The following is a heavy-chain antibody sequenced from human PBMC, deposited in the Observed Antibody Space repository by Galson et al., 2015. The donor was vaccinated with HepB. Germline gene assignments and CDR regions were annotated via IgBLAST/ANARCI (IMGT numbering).Heavy chain of an antibody. Sequence: SLRLSCAASGFTVSSNYMSWVRQAPGKGLEWVSVIYSGGSTYYADSVKGRFTISRDNSKNTLYLQMNSLRAEDTAVYYCASNLDYGSDVRGFDYWGQGTLVTVSS. V-gene: IGHV3-66*01. D-gene: IGHD3-10*01. J-gene: IGHJ4*02. CDR1: GFTVSSNY. CDR2: IYSGGST. CDR3: ASNLDYGSDVRGFDY.